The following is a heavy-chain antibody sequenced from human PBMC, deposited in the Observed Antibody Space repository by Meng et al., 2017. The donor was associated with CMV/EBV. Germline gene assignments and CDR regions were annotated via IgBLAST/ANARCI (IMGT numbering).Heavy chain of an antibody. CDR2: IYYSGST. Sequence: SETLSLTCTVSGGSISSYYWSWIRQPPGKGLEWIGYIYYSGSTNYNPSLKSRVTISVDTSKNQFSLKLSSVTAADTAVYYCAKVLLRFLEWLSPNFDYWGQGTLVTVSS. CDR3: AKVLLRFLEWLSPNFDY. CDR1: GGSISSYY. J-gene: IGHJ4*02. D-gene: IGHD3-3*01. V-gene: IGHV4-59*01.